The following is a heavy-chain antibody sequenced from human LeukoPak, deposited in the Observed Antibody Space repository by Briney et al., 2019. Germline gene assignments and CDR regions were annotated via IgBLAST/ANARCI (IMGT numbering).Heavy chain of an antibody. CDR1: GFTFSDYW. V-gene: IGHV3-7*01. CDR3: ARDGTAPGLYFDL. Sequence: GGSLRLSCAVSGFTFSDYWMNWVRQAPGKGLEWVAGISHGGGGKSYVDSVKGRFTISRDNTENSLYLQMSSMRAEDTAVYYCARDGTAPGLYFDLWGQGTLVTVSS. D-gene: IGHD6-13*01. CDR2: ISHGGGGK. J-gene: IGHJ4*01.